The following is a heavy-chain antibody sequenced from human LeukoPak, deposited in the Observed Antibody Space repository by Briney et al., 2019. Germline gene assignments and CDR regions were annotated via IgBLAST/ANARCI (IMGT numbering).Heavy chain of an antibody. CDR2: INHSGST. J-gene: IGHJ6*02. D-gene: IGHD4-11*01. CDR1: GGSFSGYY. CDR3: ARGRTTETTYYYYYHGMDV. Sequence: SETLSLTCAVYGGSFSGYYWSWIRQPPGKGLEWIGEINHSGSTNYNPSLKSRVTISLDASKNQFSLKLSSVTAADTAVYYCARGRTTETTYYYYYHGMDVWGQGTTVTVSS. V-gene: IGHV4-34*01.